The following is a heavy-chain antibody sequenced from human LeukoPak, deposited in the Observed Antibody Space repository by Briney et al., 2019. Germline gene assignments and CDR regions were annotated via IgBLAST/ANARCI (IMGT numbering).Heavy chain of an antibody. CDR1: GGSISSSSYY. D-gene: IGHD6-13*01. V-gene: IGHV4-39*07. CDR3: ARGVIAAGGNDFYY. CDR2: ISGSGST. Sequence: SETLSLTCTVSGGSISSSSYYWGWIRQPPGKGLEWIGRISGSGSTDYNASLKSRVTMSVDTSKNQLSLKVISVTAADTAVYYCARGVIAAGGNDFYYWGQGTLVDVYS. J-gene: IGHJ4*01.